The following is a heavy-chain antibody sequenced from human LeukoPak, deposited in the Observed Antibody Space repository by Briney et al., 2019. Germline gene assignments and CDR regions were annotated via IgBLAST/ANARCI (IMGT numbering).Heavy chain of an antibody. Sequence: SVKVSCKASGYTFTSYDINWVRQATGQGLEWMGGIIPIFGTANYAQKFQGRVTITTDESTSTAYMELSSLRSEDTAVYYCARDFGSSSWPWGQGTLVTVSS. CDR2: IIPIFGTA. D-gene: IGHD6-13*01. J-gene: IGHJ5*02. V-gene: IGHV1-69*05. CDR1: GYTFTSYD. CDR3: ARDFGSSSWP.